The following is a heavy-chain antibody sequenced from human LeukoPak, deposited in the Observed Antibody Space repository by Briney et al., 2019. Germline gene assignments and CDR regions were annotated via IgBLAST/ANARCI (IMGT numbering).Heavy chain of an antibody. CDR2: ISGSGGST. Sequence: GGSLRLSCAASGFTFSNYAMRWVRQAPGKGLEWVSGISGSGGSTYYADSVKGRFTISRDNSKNTLYLQMNSLRAEDTAVYYCAKDMAESGITMIVVVNIDYWGQGTLVTVSS. CDR1: GFTFSNYA. J-gene: IGHJ4*02. D-gene: IGHD3-22*01. V-gene: IGHV3-23*01. CDR3: AKDMAESGITMIVVVNIDY.